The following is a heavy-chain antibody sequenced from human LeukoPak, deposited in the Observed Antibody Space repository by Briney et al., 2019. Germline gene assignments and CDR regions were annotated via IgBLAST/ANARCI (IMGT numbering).Heavy chain of an antibody. CDR2: IYSGDSDT. V-gene: IGHV5-51*01. Sequence: GESLKISCKGSGYSFTSYWIGWVRPMPGKGLEWMEIIYSGDSDTRYSPSFQGQVTISADKSISTAYLQWSSLKASDTAMYYCARRKYYYGSSDAFDIWGQGTMVTVSS. CDR1: GYSFTSYW. D-gene: IGHD3-10*01. J-gene: IGHJ3*02. CDR3: ARRKYYYGSSDAFDI.